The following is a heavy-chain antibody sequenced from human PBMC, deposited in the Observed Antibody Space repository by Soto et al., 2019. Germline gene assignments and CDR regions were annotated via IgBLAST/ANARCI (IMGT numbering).Heavy chain of an antibody. CDR3: TRSAISPYGGLIGPFDY. CDR2: INPANGNT. Sequence: QVQLAQSEAEERKPGASVKVSCEATGYTFTAYAMHWVRQAPGQRLEWMGWINPANGNTKYSQKFQGRLTITSETSANTVYMELNSLTSEDTAMYYCTRSAISPYGGLIGPFDYWGQGNLVTVSS. V-gene: IGHV1-3*05. D-gene: IGHD3-16*02. J-gene: IGHJ4*02. CDR1: GYTFTAYA.